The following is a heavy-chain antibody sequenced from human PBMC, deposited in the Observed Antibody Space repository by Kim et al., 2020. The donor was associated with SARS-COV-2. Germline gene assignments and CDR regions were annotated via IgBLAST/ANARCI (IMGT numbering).Heavy chain of an antibody. CDR2: ISAYNGNT. V-gene: IGHV1-18*04. CDR3: ARDGDFWSGYYTLYYFDY. Sequence: ASVKVSCKASGYTFTSYGISWVRQAPGQGLEWMGWISAYNGNTNYAQKLQGRVTMTTDTSTSTAYMELRSLRSDDTAVYYCARDGDFWSGYYTLYYFDYWGQGTLVTVSS. CDR1: GYTFTSYG. D-gene: IGHD3-3*01. J-gene: IGHJ4*02.